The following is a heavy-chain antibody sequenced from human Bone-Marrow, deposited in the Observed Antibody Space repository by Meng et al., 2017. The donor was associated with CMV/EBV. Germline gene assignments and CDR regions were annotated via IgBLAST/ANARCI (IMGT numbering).Heavy chain of an antibody. CDR2: IYSGGST. V-gene: IGHV3-53*01. D-gene: IGHD3-22*01. CDR1: GFTSSSYS. CDR3: ARVDSNLNYYYYYGMDV. Sequence: GESLKISCAASGFTSSSYSMNWVRQAPGKGLEWVSVIYSGGSTYYADSVKGRFTISRDNSKNTLYLQMNSLRAEDTAVYYCARVDSNLNYYYYYGMDVWGQGTTVTVSS. J-gene: IGHJ6*02.